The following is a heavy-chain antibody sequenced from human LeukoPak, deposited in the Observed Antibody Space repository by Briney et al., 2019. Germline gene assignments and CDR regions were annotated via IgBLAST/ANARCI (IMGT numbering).Heavy chain of an antibody. CDR2: IRSKANSYAT. J-gene: IGHJ4*02. V-gene: IGHV3-73*01. CDR3: TSLGSGLLLR. Sequence: GGSLRLSCAASGFTFSGSAMHWVRQASGKGLEWVGRIRSKANSYATAYAASVKGRFTISRDDSKDTAYLQMNSLKTEDTAVYYCTSLGSGLLLRWGQGTLVTVSS. CDR1: GFTFSGSA. D-gene: IGHD2-15*01.